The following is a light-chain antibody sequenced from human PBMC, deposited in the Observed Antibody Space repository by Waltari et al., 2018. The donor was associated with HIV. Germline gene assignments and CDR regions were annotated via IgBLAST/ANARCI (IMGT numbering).Light chain of an antibody. J-gene: IGLJ2*01. CDR2: EVT. Sequence: QSALTQPPSASGSPGQSVTLSCPGTSSDVGAYNPVSWSQQHPGKAPKLLISEVTKRPSGVPDRFSGSKSGNTASLTVSGLQAEDEADFYCSSYAGSNNVVFGGGTKLTVL. CDR3: SSYAGSNNVV. CDR1: SSDVGAYNP. V-gene: IGLV2-8*01.